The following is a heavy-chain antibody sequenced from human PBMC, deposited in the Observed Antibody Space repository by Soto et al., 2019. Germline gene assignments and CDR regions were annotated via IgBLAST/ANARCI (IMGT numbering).Heavy chain of an antibody. CDR1: GGSISSGGYY. CDR2: IYYSGST. CDR3: ASVAKTINWPDN. Sequence: SETLSLTCTVSGGSISSGGYYWSWIRQHPGKGLEWIGYIYYSGSTYYNPSLKSRVTISVDKSKNQFSLKLSSVTAADTAVYYCASVAKTINWPDNWGQGTLVTVSS. J-gene: IGHJ5*02. V-gene: IGHV4-31*03.